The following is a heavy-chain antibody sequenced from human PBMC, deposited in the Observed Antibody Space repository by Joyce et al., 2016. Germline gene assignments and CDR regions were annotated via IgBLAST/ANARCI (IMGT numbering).Heavy chain of an antibody. Sequence: VVLVQSGAEVKKPGASVNVSCKTSGYTVSAFLIHWVRQAPGQGLEWMGMINPTGGSASYAEKFQGRVTITRDSSTSVVYMELSSLRSEDTAMYFCARDLSTAAWYYFDFWGQGTLVTVSS. CDR3: ARDLSTAAWYYFDF. CDR2: INPTGGSA. CDR1: GYTVSAFL. J-gene: IGHJ4*02. D-gene: IGHD2-21*02. V-gene: IGHV1-46*03.